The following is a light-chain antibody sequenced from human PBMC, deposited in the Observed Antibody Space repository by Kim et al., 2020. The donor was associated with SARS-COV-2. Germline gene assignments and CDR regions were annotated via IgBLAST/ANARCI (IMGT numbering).Light chain of an antibody. J-gene: IGLJ3*02. V-gene: IGLV1-44*01. CDR1: SSNIGSNT. Sequence: QSVLTQPPSASATPGQRVTISCSGSSSNIGSNTVNWYQQLPGTAPKLLIYSNNQRPSGVPDRFSGSKSGTSASLAISGLQSEDEADYYCAAWDDSLNVLFGGGTQLTVL. CDR3: AAWDDSLNVL. CDR2: SNN.